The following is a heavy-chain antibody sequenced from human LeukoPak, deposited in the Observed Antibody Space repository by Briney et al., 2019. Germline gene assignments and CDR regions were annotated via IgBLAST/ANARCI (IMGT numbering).Heavy chain of an antibody. J-gene: IGHJ6*03. CDR1: GFTFSSHG. CDR2: MWYDGSNK. Sequence: GGSLRLSCAASGFTFSSHGMHWVRQAPGKGLEWGAVMWYDGSNKYCAYSVKDRFIISRANYKNTLYLQMNSLRAEDTAVYYCAKALGSFSAYYYMDVWGKGTTVTVSS. D-gene: IGHD1-26*01. CDR3: AKALGSFSAYYYMDV. V-gene: IGHV3-33*06.